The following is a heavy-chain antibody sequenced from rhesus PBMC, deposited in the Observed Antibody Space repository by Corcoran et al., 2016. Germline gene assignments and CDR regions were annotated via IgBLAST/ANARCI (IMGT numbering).Heavy chain of an antibody. D-gene: IGHD4-23*01. CDR1: GVSISSSNW. Sequence: QVQLQESGPGLVKPSATLSLTCDVSGVSISSSNWWSWIRQPPGKGLEWIGYISGRSGSTYYNPALKSRVTISTDTYKNQFSLKLNSVTAADTAVYYCARSYSKGGSFDYWGQKVLVTVSS. J-gene: IGHJ4*01. V-gene: IGHV4-65*01. CDR2: ISGRSGST. CDR3: ARSYSKGGSFDY.